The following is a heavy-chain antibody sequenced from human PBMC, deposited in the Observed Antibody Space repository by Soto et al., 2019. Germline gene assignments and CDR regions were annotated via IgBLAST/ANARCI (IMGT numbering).Heavy chain of an antibody. V-gene: IGHV3-23*01. Sequence: GGSLRLSCAASGFTFSSYAMSWVRQAPGKGLEWVSAISGRGGSTYYADSVKGRFTISRDNSKDTLYLQMNSLRAEDTAVYYCARRYERWLDARADFDYWGQGTLVTVSS. CDR2: ISGRGGST. CDR3: ARRYERWLDARADFDY. CDR1: GFTFSSYA. D-gene: IGHD1-20*01. J-gene: IGHJ4*02.